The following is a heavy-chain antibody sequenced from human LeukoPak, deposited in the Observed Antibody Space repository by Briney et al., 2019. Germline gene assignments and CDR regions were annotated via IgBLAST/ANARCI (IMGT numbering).Heavy chain of an antibody. CDR1: GFTVSSNY. V-gene: IGHV3-23*01. CDR3: ANLGVRGSYYVY. D-gene: IGHD1-26*01. J-gene: IGHJ4*02. Sequence: GGSLRLSCAASGFTVSSNYMSWVRQAPGKGLEWVSAISGSGGSTYYADSVKGRFTISRDNSKNTLYLQMNSLRAEDTAVYYCANLGVRGSYYVYWGQGTLVTVSS. CDR2: ISGSGGST.